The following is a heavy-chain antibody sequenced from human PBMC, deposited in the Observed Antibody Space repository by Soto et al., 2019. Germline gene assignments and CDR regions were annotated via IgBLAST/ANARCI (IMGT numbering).Heavy chain of an antibody. J-gene: IGHJ4*02. CDR3: TIAPGVRGGH. V-gene: IGHV3-23*01. CDR1: GFTFSNYV. Sequence: EVQLLESGGGLVQPGGSLRLSCAASGFTFSNYVMNWVRQAPGKGLEWVSAISGSGGSTYYVDSVKGRFTISRDSSKNTLYLQMNSLRAEDTAVYYCTIAPGVRGGHWGQGTLVTVSS. CDR2: ISGSGGST. D-gene: IGHD3-10*01.